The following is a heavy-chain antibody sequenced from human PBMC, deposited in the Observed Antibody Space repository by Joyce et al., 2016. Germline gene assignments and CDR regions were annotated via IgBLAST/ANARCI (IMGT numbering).Heavy chain of an antibody. V-gene: IGHV3-49*04. J-gene: IGHJ4*02. Sequence: EVQLVESGGGLVQPGRSLRLACTASGFTFGVYAMSWVRQAPGKGLEWVGFIRSKAYGGATDYAASVKGRFTISRDDSKGIAYLQMNSLKTEDTAVYYCTRDLTAMVGATLLYWGQGTLVTVSS. CDR1: GFTFGVYA. CDR2: IRSKAYGGAT. CDR3: TRDLTAMVGATLLY. D-gene: IGHD1-26*01.